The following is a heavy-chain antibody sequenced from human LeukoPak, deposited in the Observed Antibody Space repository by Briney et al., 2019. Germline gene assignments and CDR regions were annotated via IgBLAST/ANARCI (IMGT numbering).Heavy chain of an antibody. CDR1: GGTFSSYA. Sequence: SVKVSCKASGGTFSSYAISWVRQAPGQGLEWMGRIIPIFGTANYAQKFQARVTITTDESTSTAYMELSSLRSEDTAVYYCARTYYYDSSGYYYWGQGTLVTVSS. D-gene: IGHD3-22*01. J-gene: IGHJ4*02. CDR3: ARTYYYDSSGYYY. V-gene: IGHV1-69*05. CDR2: IIPIFGTA.